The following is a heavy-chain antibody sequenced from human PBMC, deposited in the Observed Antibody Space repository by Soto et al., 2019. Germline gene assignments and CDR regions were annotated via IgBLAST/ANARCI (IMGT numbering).Heavy chain of an antibody. CDR3: ARDGYYDSSGYDPFGY. CDR1: GFTFSSYA. CDR2: ISSSSSYT. J-gene: IGHJ4*02. D-gene: IGHD3-22*01. Sequence: GVSLRLSFAASGFTFSSYAMSWVRQAPGKGLEWVSYISSSSSYTNYADSVKGRFTISRDNAKNSLYLQMNSLRAEDTAVYYCARDGYYDSSGYDPFGYWGQGTLVTVSS. V-gene: IGHV3-21*05.